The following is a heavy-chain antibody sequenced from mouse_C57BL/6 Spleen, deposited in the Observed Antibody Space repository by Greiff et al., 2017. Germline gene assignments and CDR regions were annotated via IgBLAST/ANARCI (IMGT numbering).Heavy chain of an antibody. V-gene: IGHV1-81*01. J-gene: IGHJ3*01. Sequence: VQLQQSGGELARPGASVKLSCKASGYTFTSYGISWVKQRTGQGLEWIGEIYPRSGNTYYNEKFKGKATLTADKSSSTAYMQLSSLTSEDSAVYFCARSGGSSPSWFAYWGQGTLVTVSA. CDR2: IYPRSGNT. D-gene: IGHD1-1*01. CDR1: GYTFTSYG. CDR3: ARSGGSSPSWFAY.